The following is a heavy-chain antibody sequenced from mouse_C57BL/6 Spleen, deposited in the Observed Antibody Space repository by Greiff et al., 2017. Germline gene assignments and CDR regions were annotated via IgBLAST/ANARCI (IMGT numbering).Heavy chain of an antibody. CDR3: ARPFITTVVAHYAMDY. CDR2: ISCGSSTF. CDR1: GFTFSDYG. D-gene: IGHD1-1*01. J-gene: IGHJ4*01. V-gene: IGHV5-17*01. Sequence: DVQLQASGGGLVKPGGSLKLSCAASGFTFSDYGMHWVRQAPEQGLEWVAYISCGSSTFYYEDTVQGRFTISSDNYKNTLFLQMTSLRSEDTAMYYFARPFITTVVAHYAMDYWGQGTSVTVSS.